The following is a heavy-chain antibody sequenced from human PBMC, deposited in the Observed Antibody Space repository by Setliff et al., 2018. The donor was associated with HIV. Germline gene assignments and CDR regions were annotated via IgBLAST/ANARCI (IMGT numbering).Heavy chain of an antibody. D-gene: IGHD1-7*01. CDR3: ARGRNRNYVVYGMDV. CDR1: GGSIRSRNW. CDR2: IYNSGST. Sequence: SETLSLTCAVSGGSIRSRNWWSWVRQPPGKGLEWIGEIYNSGSTNYNPSLKSRVTISVDKSKNQFSLKLISVAAADTAVYYCARGRNRNYVVYGMDVWGQGTTVTVSS. V-gene: IGHV4-4*02. J-gene: IGHJ6*02.